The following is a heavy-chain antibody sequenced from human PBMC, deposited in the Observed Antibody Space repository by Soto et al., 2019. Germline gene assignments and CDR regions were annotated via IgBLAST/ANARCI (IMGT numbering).Heavy chain of an antibody. CDR1: GDTFTSYY. D-gene: IGHD2-8*01. CDR3: AKNGQPPYYYYGMDV. CDR2: ISGYNGDT. Sequence: ASVKVCCKASGDTFTSYYMHWVRQAPGQGLEWMGWISGYNGDTKYAQKFQGRVTMTVDTSTTTAYMELRSLTSDDRAVYYCAKNGQPPYYYYGMDVWGQGTTVTVSS. V-gene: IGHV1-18*04. J-gene: IGHJ6*02.